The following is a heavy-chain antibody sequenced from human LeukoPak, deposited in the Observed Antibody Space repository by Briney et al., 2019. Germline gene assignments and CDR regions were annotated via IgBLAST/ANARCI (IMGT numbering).Heavy chain of an antibody. CDR3: ASEANCNGGRCYLQRVDS. D-gene: IGHD2-15*01. CDR2: IDTSNGAT. V-gene: IGHV1-2*02. J-gene: IGHJ4*02. CDR1: GYTFSSYY. Sequence: ASLKVSSTTPGYTFSSYYMRTVRHAPGQGHEWMGWIDTSNGATNYAQKFQGKVTISMHTTIGTAYMELTNLISDDTAIYYWASEANCNGGRCYLQRVDSWGQGTLVTVSS.